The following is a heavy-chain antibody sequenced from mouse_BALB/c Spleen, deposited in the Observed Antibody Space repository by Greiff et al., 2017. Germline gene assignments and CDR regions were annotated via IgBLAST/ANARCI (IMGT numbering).Heavy chain of an antibody. J-gene: IGHJ4*01. V-gene: IGHV1S41*01. CDR2: IAPGSGST. CDR1: GYTFTSYW. Sequence: DLVKPGASVKLSCKASGYTFTSYWINWIKQRPGQGLEWIGRIAPGSGSTYYNEMFKGKATLTVDTSSSTAYIQLSSLTSEDSAVYYCARGVGNFGDYWGQGTSVTVSS. D-gene: IGHD2-1*01. CDR3: ARGVGNFGDY.